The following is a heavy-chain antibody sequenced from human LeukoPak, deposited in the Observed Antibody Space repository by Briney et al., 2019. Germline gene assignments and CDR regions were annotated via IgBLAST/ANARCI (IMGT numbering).Heavy chain of an antibody. Sequence: SQTLSLTCTVSGGSISSGDYYWSWIRQPPGKGLEWIGYIYYSGSTYYNPSLKSRVTISVDTSKNQFSLKLNSVTPEDTAVYYCARDGGSGWSQITRGPYNWFDPWGQGTLVTVSS. CDR2: IYYSGST. D-gene: IGHD6-19*01. J-gene: IGHJ5*02. V-gene: IGHV4-30-4*08. CDR1: GGSISSGDYY. CDR3: ARDGGSGWSQITRGPYNWFDP.